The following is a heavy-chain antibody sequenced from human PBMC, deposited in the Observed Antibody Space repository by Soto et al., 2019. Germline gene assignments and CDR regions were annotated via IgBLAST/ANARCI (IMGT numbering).Heavy chain of an antibody. Sequence: GASVKVSCKASGYTFTSYEIRWVRQATGQGIEWMGWMNPNTGNTDYTPKFTGRVTMTMNKSIGTAYMELSSLRSEDTAVYYCARSPMNYYALGSYSYFRHWGQGTLVTVSS. CDR1: GYTFTSYE. CDR3: ARSPMNYYALGSYSYFRH. CDR2: MNPNTGNT. V-gene: IGHV1-8*01. J-gene: IGHJ1*01. D-gene: IGHD3-10*01.